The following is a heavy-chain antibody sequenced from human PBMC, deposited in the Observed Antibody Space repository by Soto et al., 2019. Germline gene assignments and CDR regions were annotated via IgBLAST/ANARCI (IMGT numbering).Heavy chain of an antibody. CDR2: MNPNSGNT. J-gene: IGHJ6*02. D-gene: IGHD5-18*01. CDR1: GYTFTSYD. Sequence: ASVKVSCKASGYTFTSYDINWVRQATGQGLEWMGWMNPNSGNTGYAQKFQGRVTMTRNTSISTAYMELSSLRSEDTAVYYCAREGYSYEGMDVWGQGTTVTVSS. CDR3: AREGYSYEGMDV. V-gene: IGHV1-8*01.